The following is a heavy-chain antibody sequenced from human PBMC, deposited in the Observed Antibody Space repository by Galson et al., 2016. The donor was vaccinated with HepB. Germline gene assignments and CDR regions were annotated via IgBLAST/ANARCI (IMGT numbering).Heavy chain of an antibody. J-gene: IGHJ4*02. CDR3: ARLRHSAYYFDY. CDR2: ILHREST. CDR1: GGSISSPLYY. D-gene: IGHD3-22*01. V-gene: IGHV4-39*01. Sequence: ETLSLTCSVSGGSISSPLYYWGWIRQSPGKGLEWIANILHRESTYYNPSLKSRVTISVDTSKNQFSLKLNSVTAADTSVYFCARLRHSAYYFDYWGQGALVTVSS.